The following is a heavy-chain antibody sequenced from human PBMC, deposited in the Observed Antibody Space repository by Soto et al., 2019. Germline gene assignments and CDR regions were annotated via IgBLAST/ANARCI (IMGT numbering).Heavy chain of an antibody. CDR1: GYTFISYA. D-gene: IGHD5-12*01. CDR2: INAGNGNT. Sequence: QVQLVQSGAEVKKPGASVKVSCKASGYTFISYAMHWVRQAPGQRLEWMGWINAGNGNTKYSQKFQGRVTITRDTSASTAYMELSSLRSEDTAVYYCARVQRWGSGYDLDYWGQGTLVTVSS. CDR3: ARVQRWGSGYDLDY. J-gene: IGHJ4*02. V-gene: IGHV1-3*01.